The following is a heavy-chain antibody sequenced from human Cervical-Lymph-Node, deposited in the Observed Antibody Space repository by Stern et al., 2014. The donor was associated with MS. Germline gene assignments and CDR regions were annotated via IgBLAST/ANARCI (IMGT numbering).Heavy chain of an antibody. Sequence: EVQLLESGGGLVQPGGSLRLSCAASGFTFSNYAFSWVRQAPGRGLEWVSSISDSGVYTYYSDSVKVRFTISRDNSKSMLYLEMQSLRAEDTAVYHCAKDLGRGVVVVPLYGLDVWGQGTTVTVSS. D-gene: IGHD2-2*01. CDR1: GFTFSNYA. V-gene: IGHV3-23*01. CDR3: AKDLGRGVVVVPLYGLDV. J-gene: IGHJ6*02. CDR2: ISDSGVYT.